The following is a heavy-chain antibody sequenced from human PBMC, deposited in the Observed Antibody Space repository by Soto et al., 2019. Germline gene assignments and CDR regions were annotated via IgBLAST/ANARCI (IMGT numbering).Heavy chain of an antibody. Sequence: QVQLHESGPGLVKPSETLSLTCTVSGVSVSSGSYYWSWIRQPPGKGLEWIAYVHHSGTTNCNPSLKSRVTISVDTSKNQFSLNLNSVTAADTAVYYCATLATHSGYLLDYWGQGTLVTVSS. J-gene: IGHJ4*02. V-gene: IGHV4-61*01. CDR3: ATLATHSGYLLDY. CDR2: VHHSGTT. CDR1: GVSVSSGSYY. D-gene: IGHD3-22*01.